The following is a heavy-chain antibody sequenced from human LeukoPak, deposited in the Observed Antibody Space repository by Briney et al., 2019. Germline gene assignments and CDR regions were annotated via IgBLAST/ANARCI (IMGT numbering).Heavy chain of an antibody. D-gene: IGHD1-26*01. J-gene: IGHJ4*02. CDR3: AREEVGATLYFDY. CDR2: SHYSGST. V-gene: IGHV4-59*12. Sequence: SETLSLTCTVSGGSISSYYWNWIRQPPGKGLEWIGYSHYSGSTNYNPSLKSRVTMSVDTSKNQFSLKLSSVTAADTAVYYCAREEVGATLYFDYWGQGTLVTVSS. CDR1: GGSISSYY.